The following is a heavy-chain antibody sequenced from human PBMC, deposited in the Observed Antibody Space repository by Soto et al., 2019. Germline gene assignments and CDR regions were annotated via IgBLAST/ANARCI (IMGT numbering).Heavy chain of an antibody. CDR3: AKDTYTIFGVVISYYYSGMDV. CDR1: GFTFSSYA. Sequence: EVQLLDSGGGLVQPGGSLRLSCAASGFTFSSYAMSWVRQAPGKGLELVSAISGSGGSTYYADSVKGRFTISSDNSKNKLYLQMNSLRAEDTAVYYCAKDTYTIFGVVISYYYSGMDVWGQVPTVTVSS. CDR2: ISGSGGST. V-gene: IGHV3-23*01. J-gene: IGHJ6*01. D-gene: IGHD3-3*01.